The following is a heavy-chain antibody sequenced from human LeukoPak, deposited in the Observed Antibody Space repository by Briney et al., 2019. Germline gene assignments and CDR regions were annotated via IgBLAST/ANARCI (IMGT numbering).Heavy chain of an antibody. Sequence: ASVKVSCKASGYTFTSYAMHWVRQAPGQRLEWMGWINAGNGNTKYSQKFQGRVTITRDTSASTANMELSSLRSEDTAVYYCARDRYPRLGELSLVYFDYWGQGTLVTVSS. CDR1: GYTFTSYA. CDR2: INAGNGNT. CDR3: ARDRYPRLGELSLVYFDY. J-gene: IGHJ4*02. V-gene: IGHV1-3*01. D-gene: IGHD3-16*02.